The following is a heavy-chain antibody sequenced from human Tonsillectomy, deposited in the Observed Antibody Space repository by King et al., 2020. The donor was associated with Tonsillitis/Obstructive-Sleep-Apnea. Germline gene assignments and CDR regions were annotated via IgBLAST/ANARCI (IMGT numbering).Heavy chain of an antibody. D-gene: IGHD3-10*01. J-gene: IGHJ4*02. CDR1: GFTFSSFW. Sequence: DVQLVESRGGLVHPGGSLRLSCAASGFTFSSFWMSWVRQAPGKGLEWVAKIKQDGSEEYHVVSVKGRFTISRDNAKNSLYLQMNSLRVEDTAIYYCARDEYYGSGSTFSDYWGQGTLVTVSS. V-gene: IGHV3-7*03. CDR3: ARDEYYGSGSTFSDY. CDR2: IKQDGSEE.